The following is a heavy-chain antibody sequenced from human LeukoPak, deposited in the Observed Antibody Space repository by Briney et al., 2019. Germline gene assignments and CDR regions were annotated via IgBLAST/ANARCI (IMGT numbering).Heavy chain of an antibody. D-gene: IGHD3-10*01. CDR2: IYYSGST. CDR3: ARDYYGSGSYADY. CDR1: GGSISSSSYY. V-gene: IGHV4-39*07. J-gene: IGHJ4*02. Sequence: PSETLSLTCTVSGGSISSSSYYWGWIRQPPGKGLEWIGSIYYSGSTYYNPSLKSRVTISVDTSKNQFSLKLSSVTAADTAVYYCARDYYGSGSYADYWGQGTLVTVSS.